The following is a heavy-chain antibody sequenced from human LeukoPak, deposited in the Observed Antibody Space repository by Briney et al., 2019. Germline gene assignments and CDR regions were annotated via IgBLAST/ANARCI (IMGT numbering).Heavy chain of an antibody. CDR3: ARDRSSGWYGGYYFDY. Sequence: PSETLSLTCTVSGGSISSYYWSWIRQPAGKGLEWIVRIYTSGSTNYNPSLKSRVTISVDTSKNQFSLKLSSVTAADTAVYYCARDRSSGWYGGYYFDYWGQGTLVTVSS. V-gene: IGHV4-4*07. CDR2: IYTSGST. D-gene: IGHD6-19*01. CDR1: GGSISSYY. J-gene: IGHJ4*02.